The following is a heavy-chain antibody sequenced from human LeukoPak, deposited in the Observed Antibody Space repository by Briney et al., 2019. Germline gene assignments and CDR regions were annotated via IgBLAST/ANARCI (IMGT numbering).Heavy chain of an antibody. Sequence: PGGSLRLSCAASGFTFSSYSMNWVRQAPGKGLEWVSYISSSSSVIYEADSVKGRFTISRDNAKNSLYLQMNSLRAEDTAVYYCARASWVTTPPDYWGQGTLVTVSS. J-gene: IGHJ4*02. CDR3: ARASWVTTPPDY. V-gene: IGHV3-48*04. D-gene: IGHD4-17*01. CDR1: GFTFSSYS. CDR2: ISSSSSVI.